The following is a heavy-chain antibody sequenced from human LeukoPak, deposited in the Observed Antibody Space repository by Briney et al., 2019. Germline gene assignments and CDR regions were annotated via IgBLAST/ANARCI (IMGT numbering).Heavy chain of an antibody. CDR3: ARATRGGVLFHAFDI. Sequence: GGSLRLSCAASGFTFSTYGMHWVRQGPGKGLEGVAVVWYDGSNEYYADSVKGRFTISRDNSKNMLYLQMNSLRAEDTAVYYCARATRGGVLFHAFDIWGQGTMVTVSS. CDR2: VWYDGSNE. CDR1: GFTFSTYG. D-gene: IGHD3-10*01. J-gene: IGHJ3*02. V-gene: IGHV3-33*01.